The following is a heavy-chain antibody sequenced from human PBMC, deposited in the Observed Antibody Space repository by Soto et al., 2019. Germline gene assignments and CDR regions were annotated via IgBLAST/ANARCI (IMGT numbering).Heavy chain of an antibody. V-gene: IGHV3-23*01. J-gene: IGHJ4*02. Sequence: DVQLLESGGGLVQPGGSLTLSCAASGFTFSNYAMHWVRQAPGKGLEWVSTIKDSGESTFYLDSERGRFTISRDNSKDTLYLQMTSLRVEDTALYHCVKGGASYTSCWYANWGQGLLVTVSS. CDR2: IKDSGEST. CDR3: VKGGASYTSCWYAN. D-gene: IGHD6-13*01. CDR1: GFTFSNYA.